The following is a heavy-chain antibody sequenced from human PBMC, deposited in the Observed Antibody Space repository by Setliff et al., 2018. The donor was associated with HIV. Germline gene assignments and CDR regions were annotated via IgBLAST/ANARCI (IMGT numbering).Heavy chain of an antibody. CDR2: IYSSGST. CDR3: ARDARWLQFPYFDY. Sequence: SETLSLTCTVSGGSISSGNYYWSWIRQPAGKGLEWIGHIYSSGSTSYNPSLKSRVTLSVDTSKNQFSLKLSSVTAADTAVYYCARDARWLQFPYFDYWGQGTLVTVSS. J-gene: IGHJ4*01. CDR1: GGSISSGNYY. D-gene: IGHD5-12*01. V-gene: IGHV4-61*09.